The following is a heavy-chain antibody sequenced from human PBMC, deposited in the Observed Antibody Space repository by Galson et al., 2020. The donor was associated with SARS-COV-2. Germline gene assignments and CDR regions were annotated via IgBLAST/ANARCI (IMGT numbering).Heavy chain of an antibody. J-gene: IGHJ6*02. D-gene: IGHD2-15*01. V-gene: IGHV3-21*01. CDR1: GFPFSSYS. Sequence: GGSLRLSCAASGFPFSSYSMNWVRQAPGRGLEWVSSISAGSTSIHYADSLKGRFTISRDNAKNSLYLQMNNLRAEDTAVYYCARVGGMATTPANYYYYGLDVWGQGTTVTVSS. CDR3: ARVGGMATTPANYYYYGLDV. CDR2: ISAGSTSI.